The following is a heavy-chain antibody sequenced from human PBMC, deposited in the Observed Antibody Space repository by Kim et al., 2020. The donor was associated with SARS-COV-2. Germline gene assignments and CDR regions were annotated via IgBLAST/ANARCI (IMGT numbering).Heavy chain of an antibody. D-gene: IGHD4-17*01. V-gene: IGHV3-30*18. CDR2: ISYDGSNK. Sequence: LTCAASGFTFSSYGMHWVRQAPGKGLEWVAVISYDGSNKYYADSVKGRFTISRDNSKNTLYLQMNSLRAEDTAVYYCAKDYGDYGGMDVWGQGTTVTVSS. CDR3: AKDYGDYGGMDV. CDR1: GFTFSSYG. J-gene: IGHJ6*02.